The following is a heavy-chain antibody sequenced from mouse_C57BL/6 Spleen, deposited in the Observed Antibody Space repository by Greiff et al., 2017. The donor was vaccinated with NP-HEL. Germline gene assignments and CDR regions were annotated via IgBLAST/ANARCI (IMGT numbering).Heavy chain of an antibody. CDR2: INYDGSST. J-gene: IGHJ2*01. Sequence: EVKLVESEGGLVQPGSSMKLSCTASGFTFSDYYMAWVRQVPEKGLEWVANINYDGSSTYYLDSLKSRFIISRDNANNILYLQLSSLKSEDTATYYCAREFTTVVPYVDYWGQGTTLTVSS. CDR1: GFTFSDYY. D-gene: IGHD1-1*01. V-gene: IGHV5-16*01. CDR3: AREFTTVVPYVDY.